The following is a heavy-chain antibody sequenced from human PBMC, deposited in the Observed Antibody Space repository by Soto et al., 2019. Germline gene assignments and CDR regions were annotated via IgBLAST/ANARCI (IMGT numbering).Heavy chain of an antibody. D-gene: IGHD3-16*02. CDR2: ITGSGTNA. Sequence: PGGSLRLSCAGSGFPFRNFAVTWVRQAPGKGLELVSLITGSGTNAYYAESVKGRFTISRDNPKSAVFLQMNSLRAEDTAVYYCVGVISHYYYDYWGQGTLVTVSS. CDR3: VGVISHYYYDY. CDR1: GFPFRNFA. J-gene: IGHJ4*02. V-gene: IGHV3-23*01.